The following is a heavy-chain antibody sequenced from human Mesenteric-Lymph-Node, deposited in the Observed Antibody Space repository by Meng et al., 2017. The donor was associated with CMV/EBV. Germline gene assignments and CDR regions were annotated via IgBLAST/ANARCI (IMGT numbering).Heavy chain of an antibody. D-gene: IGHD6-6*01. V-gene: IGHV3-30*02. CDR3: ARVGFGSSSYNY. Sequence: GESLKISCAASGFTFSSYGMHWVRQAPGKGLEWVAFIRYDGSNKYYADSVKGRFTISRDNSKNTLYLQMNSLRAEDTAVYYCARVGFGSSSYNYWGQGTLVTVSS. J-gene: IGHJ4*02. CDR1: GFTFSSYG. CDR2: IRYDGSNK.